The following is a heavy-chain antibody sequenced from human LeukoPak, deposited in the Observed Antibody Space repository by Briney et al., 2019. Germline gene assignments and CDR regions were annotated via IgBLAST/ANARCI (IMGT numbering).Heavy chain of an antibody. V-gene: IGHV1-46*01. D-gene: IGHD5-24*01. J-gene: IGHJ4*02. CDR2: INRSGGST. CDR3: ATGVVLGGGYNSGYFDY. Sequence: ASVKVSCKASGYTFTSDYMHWVRQAPGQGLEWMGIINRSGGSTNYEQKFQGRVTMTRDTSTSTVYMELSSLRSEDTAVYYCATGVVLGGGYNSGYFDYWGQGTLVTVSS. CDR1: GYTFTSDY.